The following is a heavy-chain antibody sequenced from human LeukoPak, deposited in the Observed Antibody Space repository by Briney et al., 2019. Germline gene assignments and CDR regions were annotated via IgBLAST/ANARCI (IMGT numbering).Heavy chain of an antibody. J-gene: IGHJ4*02. Sequence: AGGSLRLSCAASGFTVSSNYMSWVRQAPGKGLEWVSVIYSGGSTYYADSVKGRFTISRDNSKNTLYLQMNSLRAEDTAVYYCARALPVPAGLVAGHSYYIEYWGQGTLVTVYS. CDR2: IYSGGST. D-gene: IGHD6-19*01. V-gene: IGHV3-66*02. CDR3: ARALPVPAGLVAGHSYYIEY. CDR1: GFTVSSNY.